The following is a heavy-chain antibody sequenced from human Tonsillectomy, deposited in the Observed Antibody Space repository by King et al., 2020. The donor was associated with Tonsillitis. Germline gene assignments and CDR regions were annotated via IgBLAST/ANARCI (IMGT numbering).Heavy chain of an antibody. Sequence: VQLVESGGGVVQPGGSRRLSCAASGFTFDEYAMHWVRQVPGKGLEWVSLISGDGGGTHFADSGKGRFTISRENSKNSLYLQMNSLRTEDNALYYYAKDYYGSGTYYNPFDIWGRGTMVTVSS. CDR1: GFTFDEYA. CDR3: AKDYYGSGTYYNPFDI. V-gene: IGHV3-43*02. D-gene: IGHD3-10*01. J-gene: IGHJ3*02. CDR2: ISGDGGGT.